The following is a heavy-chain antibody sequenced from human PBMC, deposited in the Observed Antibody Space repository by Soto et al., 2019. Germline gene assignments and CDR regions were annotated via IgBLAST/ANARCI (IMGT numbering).Heavy chain of an antibody. CDR3: ARPLGYSSSRPTY. CDR2: IGGSTTTI. D-gene: IGHD6-13*01. J-gene: IGHJ4*02. Sequence: EVQLVESGGGLVQPGGSLRLSCGASGFTFSNYDMMWVRQAPGRGLEWISYIGGSTTTIYYADSVEGRFTISRDNAKNSLFLQMNSLRAEDTAVYYCARPLGYSSSRPTYWGQGTPVTVSS. CDR1: GFTFSNYD. V-gene: IGHV3-48*01.